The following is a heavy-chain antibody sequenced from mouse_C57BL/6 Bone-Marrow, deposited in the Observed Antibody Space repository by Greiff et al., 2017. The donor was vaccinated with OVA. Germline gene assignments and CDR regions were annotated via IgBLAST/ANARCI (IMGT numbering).Heavy chain of an antibody. J-gene: IGHJ2*01. CDR2: INYDGSST. CDR3: ARERYYGSSYYFDY. CDR1: GFTFSDYY. D-gene: IGHD1-1*01. Sequence: EVMLVESEGGLVQPGCSMKLSCTASGFTFSDYYMAWVRQVPEKGLEWVANINYDGSSTYYLDSLKSRFIISRDNAKNILYLQMSSLKSEDTATYYCARERYYGSSYYFDYWGQGTTLTVSS. V-gene: IGHV5-16*01.